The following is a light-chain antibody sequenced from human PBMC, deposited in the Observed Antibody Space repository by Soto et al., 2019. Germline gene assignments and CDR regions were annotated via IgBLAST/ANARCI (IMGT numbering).Light chain of an antibody. V-gene: IGLV2-11*01. Sequence: QSVLTQPRSVSGSPGQSVTISCTGTSSDVGGYNYVSWYQQHPGKAPKLMIYDVSKRPSGVPDRFSGSKSGNTASLTISGLQAEDEADYYCCSYAGSYTFDVVFGGGTKSPS. CDR2: DVS. J-gene: IGLJ2*01. CDR1: SSDVGGYNY. CDR3: CSYAGSYTFDVV.